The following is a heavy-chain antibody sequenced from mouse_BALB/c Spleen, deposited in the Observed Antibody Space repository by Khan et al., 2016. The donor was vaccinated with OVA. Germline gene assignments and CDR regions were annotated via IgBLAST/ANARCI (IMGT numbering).Heavy chain of an antibody. CDR3: ASGGYWYFDV. D-gene: IGHD1-1*02. CDR2: INTYTGEP. CDR1: GYSFTNYG. V-gene: IGHV9-3-1*01. J-gene: IGHJ1*01. Sequence: QIQLVQSGPEVKKPGETVKISCKASGYSFTNYGMNWVRQAPGKGLKWMGWINTYTGEPTYADDFKGRFAFSLETSASTAYLQINNLKNADTATYFCASGGYWYFDVWGAGTTVTVSS.